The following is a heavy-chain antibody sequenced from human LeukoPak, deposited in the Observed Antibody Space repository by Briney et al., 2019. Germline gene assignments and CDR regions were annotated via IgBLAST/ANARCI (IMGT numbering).Heavy chain of an antibody. CDR2: IRSKAYGGTT. J-gene: IGHJ4*02. Sequence: GGSLRLSCTASGFTFGDYAMSWVRQAPGKGLEWVGFIRSKAYGGTTEYAASVKGRFTISRDDSKSIAYLQMNSLKTEDTAVYYCTRYSSGWYPSVLQPDYWGQGTLVTVSS. CDR1: GFTFGDYA. CDR3: TRYSSGWYPSVLQPDY. D-gene: IGHD6-13*01. V-gene: IGHV3-49*04.